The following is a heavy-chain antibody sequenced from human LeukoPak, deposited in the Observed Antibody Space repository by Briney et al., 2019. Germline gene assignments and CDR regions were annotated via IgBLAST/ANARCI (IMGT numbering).Heavy chain of an antibody. D-gene: IGHD5-18*01. J-gene: IGHJ6*03. CDR1: GYTFTGYY. Sequence: GASVKVSCKASGYTFTGYYMHWVRQAPGQGLEWMGWINPNSGGTNYAQKFQGRVTMTRDTSISTAYMELSRLRSDDTAVYYCARERSGYSLSLYYYYMDVWGKGTTVTVSS. CDR3: ARERSGYSLSLYYYYMDV. CDR2: INPNSGGT. V-gene: IGHV1-2*02.